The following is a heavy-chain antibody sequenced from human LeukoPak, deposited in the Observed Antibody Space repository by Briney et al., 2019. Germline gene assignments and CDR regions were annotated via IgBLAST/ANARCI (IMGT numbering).Heavy chain of an antibody. CDR1: GYSISSGYY. CDR2: IYYSGGT. Sequence: SETLSLTCTVSGYSISSGYYWGWIRQPPGKGLEWIGSIYYSGGTYYNPSLKSRVTISVDTSKNQFSLKLSSVTAADTAVYYCATAGGYSSGYYDSGWFDPWGQGTLVTVSS. J-gene: IGHJ5*02. V-gene: IGHV4-38-2*02. CDR3: ATAGGYSSGYYDSGWFDP. D-gene: IGHD3-22*01.